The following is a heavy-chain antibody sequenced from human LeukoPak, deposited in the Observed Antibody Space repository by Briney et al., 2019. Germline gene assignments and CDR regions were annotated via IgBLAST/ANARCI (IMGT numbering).Heavy chain of an antibody. CDR1: GGSISSGDYY. J-gene: IGHJ5*02. D-gene: IGHD3-22*01. CDR3: ARPYYYDSRIDP. Sequence: SETLSLTCTVSGGSISSGDYYGSWIRQPPGKGLEWIAYMYYSGSTYYNPSLKSRVTMSADTSKNQLSLKLSSVTAADTAVYYCARPYYYDSRIDPWGQGILVTVYS. CDR2: MYYSGST. V-gene: IGHV4-30-4*01.